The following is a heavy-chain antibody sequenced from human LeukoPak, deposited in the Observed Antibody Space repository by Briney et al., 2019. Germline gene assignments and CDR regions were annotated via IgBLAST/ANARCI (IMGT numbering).Heavy chain of an antibody. J-gene: IGHJ4*02. V-gene: IGHV4-34*01. D-gene: IGHD2-2*01. CDR1: GGSFSGYY. CDR2: INHSGST. CDR3: ARSCSSTSCYGY. Sequence: PSETLSLTCAVYGGSFSGYYWSWIRQPPGKGLEWIGEINHSGSTNYNPSLKSRVTISVDTSKNQFSLKLSSVTAADTAVYYCARSCSSTSCYGYWGQGTLVTVSS.